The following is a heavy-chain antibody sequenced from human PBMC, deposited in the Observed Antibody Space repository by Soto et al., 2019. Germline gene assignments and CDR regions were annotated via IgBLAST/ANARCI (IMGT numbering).Heavy chain of an antibody. J-gene: IGHJ6*04. D-gene: IGHD2-21*01. CDR2: INKDGSEK. V-gene: IGHV3-7*01. Sequence: EVQVVESGGGLVQPGGSLRLSCAASGFTFTSYWMTWVRQAPGRGLEWVANINKDGSEKSYVDSVKGRFTISRDNAKSSLYLLMNSLSADDTTVYYCVREIASRLWGKGTTVIVSS. CDR3: VREIASRL. CDR1: GFTFTSYW.